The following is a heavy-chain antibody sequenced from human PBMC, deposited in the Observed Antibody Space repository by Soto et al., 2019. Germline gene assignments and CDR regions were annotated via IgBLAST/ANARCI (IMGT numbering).Heavy chain of an antibody. J-gene: IGHJ6*02. V-gene: IGHV3-74*01. CDR2: INSDGRTT. CDR1: FTFSNYW. Sequence: GGSLRLSWGFTFSNYWMYWVRQAPGKGVVWVSRINSDGRTTNYADSVKGRFTISRDNAKNTLYLQMNSLRTEDTAVYYCARGPRYSAIDVWGQGTTVTVSS. CDR3: ARGPRYSAIDV.